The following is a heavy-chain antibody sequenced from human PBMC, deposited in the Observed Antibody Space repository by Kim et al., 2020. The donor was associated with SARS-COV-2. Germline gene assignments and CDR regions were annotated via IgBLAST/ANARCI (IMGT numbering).Heavy chain of an antibody. J-gene: IGHJ4*02. CDR3: ARVPGYFDY. Sequence: NDAQALQGHVTLTTEQATSTAYMELRSLRSDDTAVYYCARVPGYFDYWGQGTLVTVSS. V-gene: IGHV1-18*01.